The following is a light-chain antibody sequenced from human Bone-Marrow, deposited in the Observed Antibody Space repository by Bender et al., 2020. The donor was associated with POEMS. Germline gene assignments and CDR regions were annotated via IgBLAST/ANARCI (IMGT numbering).Light chain of an antibody. CDR2: DVS. CDR3: QVWDSTSDLVV. J-gene: IGLJ2*01. CDR1: SSDVGGYNY. Sequence: QSALTQPASVSGSPGQSITISCTGTSSDVGGYNYVSWYQQLPGKAPKLMIFDVSNRPSGVSNRFSGSKSGTSASLTISRVEAGDEADYYCQVWDSTSDLVVFGGGTKLTVL. V-gene: IGLV2-14*01.